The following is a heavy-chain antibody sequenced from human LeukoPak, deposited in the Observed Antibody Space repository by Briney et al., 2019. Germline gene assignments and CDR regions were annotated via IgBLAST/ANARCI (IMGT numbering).Heavy chain of an antibody. Sequence: GGSLRLSCAASGFTFSSYGMHWVRQAPGKGLEWVAFIRYDGSNKYYADSVKGRFTISRDNAKNSLYLQMNSLRAEDTAVYYCARDRVGSSSSWSWGQGTLVTVSS. CDR2: IRYDGSNK. CDR3: ARDRVGSSSSWS. V-gene: IGHV3-30*02. D-gene: IGHD6-13*01. J-gene: IGHJ5*02. CDR1: GFTFSSYG.